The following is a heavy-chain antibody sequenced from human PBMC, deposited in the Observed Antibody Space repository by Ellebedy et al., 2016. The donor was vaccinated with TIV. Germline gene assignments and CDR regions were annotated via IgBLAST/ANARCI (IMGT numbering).Heavy chain of an antibody. J-gene: IGHJ5*02. Sequence: GESLKISCAASGFTVSSNYMSWVRQAPGKGLEWVSIIYSDGNTNYTDSVKGRFTISRDNPKNTLYLQMNSLRAEDTAVYYCARDPGGGGDFGDNWFDPWGQGTLVTVSS. D-gene: IGHD2-21*01. CDR2: IYSDGNT. CDR3: ARDPGGGGDFGDNWFDP. V-gene: IGHV3-66*01. CDR1: GFTVSSNY.